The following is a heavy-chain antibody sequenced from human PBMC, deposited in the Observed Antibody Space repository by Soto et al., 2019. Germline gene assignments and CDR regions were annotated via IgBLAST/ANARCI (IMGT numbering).Heavy chain of an antibody. V-gene: IGHV1-2*02. CDR2: INPNSGGT. CDR1: GYTFTGYY. Sequence: QVQLVQSGAEVKKPGASVKVSCKASGYTFTGYYMHWVRQAPGQGLEWMGWINPNSGGTNYAQKFQGRVSMTRDTSSRPAYMEPSMLGSDYTAVYYCAREWGGSSGYYSFDYWGQGTLVTVPS. D-gene: IGHD3-22*01. CDR3: AREWGGSSGYYSFDY. J-gene: IGHJ4*02.